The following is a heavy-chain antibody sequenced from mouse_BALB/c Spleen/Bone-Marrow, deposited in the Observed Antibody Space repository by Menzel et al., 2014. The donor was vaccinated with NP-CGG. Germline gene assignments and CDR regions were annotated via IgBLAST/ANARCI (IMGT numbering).Heavy chain of an antibody. Sequence: QVQLQQSGAELAKPGASVKMSCKASGYTFTSYWMHWVEQRPGQGLEWIGYINPSTGYTEYNQKFKDKATLTANKSSSTAYMQLSSLTSEDSAVYYCASTTVVDYWGQGTTLTVSS. J-gene: IGHJ2*01. CDR3: ASTTVVDY. D-gene: IGHD1-1*01. CDR2: INPSTGYT. V-gene: IGHV1-7*01. CDR1: GYTFTSYW.